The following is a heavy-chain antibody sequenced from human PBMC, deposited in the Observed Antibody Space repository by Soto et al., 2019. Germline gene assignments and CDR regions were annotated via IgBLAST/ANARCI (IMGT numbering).Heavy chain of an antibody. Sequence: SETLSLTCAVYGGSFSGYYWSWIRQPPGKGLEWIGEINHSGSTNYNPSLKSRVTISVDTSKNQFSLKLSSVTAADTAVYYCARGRVGAVAGRGYYFDYWGQGTLDTVSS. CDR3: ARGRVGAVAGRGYYFDY. V-gene: IGHV4-34*01. J-gene: IGHJ4*02. D-gene: IGHD6-19*01. CDR2: INHSGST. CDR1: GGSFSGYY.